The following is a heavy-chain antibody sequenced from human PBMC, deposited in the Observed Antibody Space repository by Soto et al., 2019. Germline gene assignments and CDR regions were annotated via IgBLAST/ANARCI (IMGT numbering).Heavy chain of an antibody. CDR1: GFPFSNHG. Sequence: QMQLVESGGGVVQPGRSLRLSCAASGFPFSNHGIHWFRQAPGKGLEWVGDISYNGIDSWYADSVKGRFTIYRDNFKNTAYLQMNGLRLEDTAVYYCLSGEGQNGHDTRFDDWGQGTLVTVSP. D-gene: IGHD5-12*01. J-gene: IGHJ4*02. CDR3: LSGEGQNGHDTRFDD. V-gene: IGHV3-30*03. CDR2: ISYNGIDS.